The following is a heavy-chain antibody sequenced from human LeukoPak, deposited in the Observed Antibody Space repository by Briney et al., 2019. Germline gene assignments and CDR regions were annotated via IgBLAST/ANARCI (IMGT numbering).Heavy chain of an antibody. D-gene: IGHD6-13*01. J-gene: IGHJ4*02. CDR2: IYFSGET. CDR3: ARGLMMAVAGRGEFHY. V-gene: IGHV4-39*07. CDR1: GASIRSTSYY. Sequence: SETLSLTCTVSGASIRSTSYYWGWIRQPPGKGLEWIGKIYFSGETYYNPSVKSRVTISVDTSKNQFSLKLSSVTAADTAVYYCARGLMMAVAGRGEFHYWGQGTLVTVSS.